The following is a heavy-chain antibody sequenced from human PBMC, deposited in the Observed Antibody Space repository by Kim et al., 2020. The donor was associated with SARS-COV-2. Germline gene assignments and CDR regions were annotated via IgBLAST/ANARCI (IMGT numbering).Heavy chain of an antibody. Sequence: ASVKVSCKASGYTFTSYGISWVRQAPGQGLEWMGWISAYNGNTNYAQKLQGRVTMTTDTSTSTAYMELRSLRSDDTAVYYCARDQNRGYSSSWYLDYWGQGTLVTVSS. CDR1: GYTFTSYG. CDR2: ISAYNGNT. CDR3: ARDQNRGYSSSWYLDY. J-gene: IGHJ4*02. V-gene: IGHV1-18*01. D-gene: IGHD6-13*01.